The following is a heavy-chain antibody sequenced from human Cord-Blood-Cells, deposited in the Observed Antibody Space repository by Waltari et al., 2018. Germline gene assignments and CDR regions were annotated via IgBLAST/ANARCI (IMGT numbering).Heavy chain of an antibody. CDR2: IVVGSGNT. V-gene: IGHV1-58*01. J-gene: IGHJ4*02. CDR1: GFTFTSSA. D-gene: IGHD3-16*02. Sequence: QMQLVQSGPEVKKPGTSVKVSCKASGFTFTSSAVQWVRQARGQRLEWIGWIVVGSGNTNYAQKFQERVTITRDMSTSTAYMELSSLRSEDTAVYYCAASAPRYYDYIWGSYRYDYWGQGTLVTVSS. CDR3: AASAPRYYDYIWGSYRYDY.